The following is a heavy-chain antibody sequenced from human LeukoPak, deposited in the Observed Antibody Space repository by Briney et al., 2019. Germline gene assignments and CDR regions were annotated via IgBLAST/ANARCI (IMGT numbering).Heavy chain of an antibody. V-gene: IGHV4-34*01. Sequence: SETLSLTCAVYGGSFSGYYWSWIRHPPGKGLEWNGEINHSGSTNYNPSLKSRVTISVDTSKNQFSLKLSSVTAADTAVYYCARTRRNAPYYFDYWGQGTLVTVSS. D-gene: IGHD2-2*01. J-gene: IGHJ4*02. CDR2: INHSGST. CDR1: GGSFSGYY. CDR3: ARTRRNAPYYFDY.